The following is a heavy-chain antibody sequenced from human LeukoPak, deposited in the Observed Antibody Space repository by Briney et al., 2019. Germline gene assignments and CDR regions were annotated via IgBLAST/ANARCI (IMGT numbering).Heavy chain of an antibody. J-gene: IGHJ6*02. D-gene: IGHD3-3*01. V-gene: IGHV3-30-3*01. Sequence: GGSLRLSCAASGFTFSSYAMHWVRQAPGKGLEWVADISYDGSNKYYADSVKGRFTISRDNSKNTLYLQMNSLRAEDTAVYYCARDQSRGYDFPSYYGMDVWGQGTTVTVSS. CDR2: ISYDGSNK. CDR1: GFTFSSYA. CDR3: ARDQSRGYDFPSYYGMDV.